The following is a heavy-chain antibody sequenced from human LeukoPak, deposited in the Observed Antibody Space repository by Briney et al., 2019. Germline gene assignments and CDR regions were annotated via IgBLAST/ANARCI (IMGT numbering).Heavy chain of an antibody. Sequence: ASVKVSCKASGYTFSTYGITWVRQAPGQGLEWMGWISAYNGHTNYAQRLQGRVTMTTDTSTNTAYLEMRSLRSDDTAVYYCAREHFASYSDSGVYYYFLDYWGQGTLVTVSS. J-gene: IGHJ4*02. V-gene: IGHV1-18*01. CDR3: AREHFASYSDSGVYYYFLDY. CDR1: GYTFSTYG. D-gene: IGHD3-22*01. CDR2: ISAYNGHT.